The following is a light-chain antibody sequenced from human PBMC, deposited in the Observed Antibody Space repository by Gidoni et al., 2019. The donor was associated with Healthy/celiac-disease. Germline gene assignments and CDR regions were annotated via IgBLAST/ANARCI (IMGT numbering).Light chain of an antibody. CDR2: KDS. CDR1: ALPKQY. Sequence: SYELTQPPSVSVSPGQTARITCSGDALPKQYAYWYQQKPGQAPVLVIYKDSERPSGIPARFSGSSSGTTVTLTISGVQAEDEADYYCQSADSSGTYEVFGGGTKLTV. J-gene: IGLJ3*02. V-gene: IGLV3-25*03. CDR3: QSADSSGTYEV.